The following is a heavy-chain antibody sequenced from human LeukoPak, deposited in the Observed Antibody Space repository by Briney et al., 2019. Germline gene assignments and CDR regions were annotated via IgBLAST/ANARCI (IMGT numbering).Heavy chain of an antibody. CDR1: GGSFSGYY. CDR3: ARKDDIVVVPAAIHYGMDV. Sequence: PSETLSLTCAVYGGSFSGYYWSWIRQPPGKGLEWIGEINHSGSTNYNPSLKSRVTISVDTSKNQFSLKLSSVTAADTAVYYCARKDDIVVVPAAIHYGMDVWGQGTTVTVSS. CDR2: INHSGST. J-gene: IGHJ6*02. V-gene: IGHV4-34*01. D-gene: IGHD2-2*01.